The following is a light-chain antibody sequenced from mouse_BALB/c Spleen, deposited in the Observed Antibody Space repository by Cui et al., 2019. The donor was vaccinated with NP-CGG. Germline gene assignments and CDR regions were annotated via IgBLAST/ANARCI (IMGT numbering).Light chain of an antibody. J-gene: IGLJ1*01. V-gene: IGLV1*01. Sequence: QAVVTQESALPTSPGETVTPTCRSRTGAVTTSNYANWVQEKPDDLFTGLIGGTNNRAPGVPARFSGSLIGDKAALTITGAQTEDEAIYFCALWYSNHWVFGGGTKLTVL. CDR1: TGAVTTSNY. CDR2: GTN. CDR3: ALWYSNHWV.